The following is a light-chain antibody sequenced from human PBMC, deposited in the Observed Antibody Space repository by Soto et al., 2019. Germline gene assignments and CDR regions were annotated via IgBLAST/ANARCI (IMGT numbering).Light chain of an antibody. Sequence: QSVLTQPPSVSAAPGQTVTISCSGGSSNLENNYVSWYQHFPGTAPQLLIYEDNNRPSAIPDRFSAAKSGTSATLGIAGLQPGDDADYYCVTWDGNLSARVFGGGTKLTVL. CDR2: EDN. CDR3: VTWDGNLSARV. CDR1: SSNLENNY. V-gene: IGLV1-51*02. J-gene: IGLJ2*01.